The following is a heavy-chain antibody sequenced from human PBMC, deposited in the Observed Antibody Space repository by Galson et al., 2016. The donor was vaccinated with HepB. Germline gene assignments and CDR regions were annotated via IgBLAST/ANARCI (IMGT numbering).Heavy chain of an antibody. V-gene: IGHV1-18*01. Sequence: SVKVSCKASGYTFTSYDINWVRQAPGQGLEWVGLINTYNGNTNYAEKVKDRVTMTTDTSTGTVYMELRALRSDDTALYYCSRDTKDRWGLELLTARDYWGQGTLVTVSS. CDR1: GYTFTSYD. CDR3: SRDTKDRWGLELLTARDY. J-gene: IGHJ4*02. CDR2: INTYNGNT. D-gene: IGHD2-21*02.